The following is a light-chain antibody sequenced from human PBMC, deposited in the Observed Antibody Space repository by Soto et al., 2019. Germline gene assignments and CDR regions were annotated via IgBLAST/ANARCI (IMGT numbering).Light chain of an antibody. Sequence: DIVISQSPATLSVSQGDRATLSCRATQSVSRNLAWYQQKAGQAPRLLIYGTSTRATGVPARFSGGGSGTDFTLTISSLQSEDFAFYYCQQYNSWPRTFGQGTKVDIK. CDR3: QQYNSWPRT. CDR2: GTS. J-gene: IGKJ1*01. V-gene: IGKV3-15*01. CDR1: QSVSRN.